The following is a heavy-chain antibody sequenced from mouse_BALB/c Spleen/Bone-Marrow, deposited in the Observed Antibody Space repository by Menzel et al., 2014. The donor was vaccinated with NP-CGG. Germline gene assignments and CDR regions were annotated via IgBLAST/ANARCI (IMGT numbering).Heavy chain of an antibody. CDR2: INPYNDGT. CDR1: GYTFTSYV. Sequence: EVQLQQSGPELVKPGASVRMSCKASGYTFTSYVMHWVKQKPGQGLEWIGYINPYNDGTKYNEKFKGKATLTSDKSSSTAYMELSSLTSEDSAVYYCARGGYGNVYYAMDYWGQGTSVTVSS. CDR3: ARGGYGNVYYAMDY. V-gene: IGHV1-14*01. J-gene: IGHJ4*01. D-gene: IGHD2-10*02.